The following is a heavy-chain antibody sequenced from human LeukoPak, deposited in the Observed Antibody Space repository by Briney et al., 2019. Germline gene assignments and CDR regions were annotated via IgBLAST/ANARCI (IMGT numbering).Heavy chain of an antibody. Sequence: ASVNVSCKASGFTFTSYGISWVRQAPGQGLEWMGWISAYNGNTNYAQKLQGRVTMITDTSTSTAYMELRSLRSDDTAVYYCARDRGMYSSSWPIAEYFQYWGQGTLVTVSS. J-gene: IGHJ1*01. D-gene: IGHD6-13*01. CDR3: ARDRGMYSSSWPIAEYFQY. CDR2: ISAYNGNT. CDR1: GFTFTSYG. V-gene: IGHV1-18*01.